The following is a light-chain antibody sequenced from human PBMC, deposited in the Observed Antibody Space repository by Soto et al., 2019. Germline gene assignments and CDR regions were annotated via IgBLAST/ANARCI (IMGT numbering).Light chain of an antibody. J-gene: IGKJ1*01. CDR2: GAS. V-gene: IGKV3-20*01. Sequence: EIVLTQSPGTLSLSPGERATLSCTASQSVSSCYLAWYQQKPGQAPRLLIYGASSRATGIPDRFSGSGSGTDFTLTNSRLEPENFEVYYCQQYGSARTFGQGTKVEIK. CDR3: QQYGSART. CDR1: QSVSSCY.